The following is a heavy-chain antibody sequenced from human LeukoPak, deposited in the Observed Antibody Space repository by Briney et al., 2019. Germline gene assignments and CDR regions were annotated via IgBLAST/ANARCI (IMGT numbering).Heavy chain of an antibody. Sequence: ASVKVSCKASGYTFTGYYMHWVRQSPGQGLEWMGWINPDSGGTNYAQKFQGRVTMTRDTSISTAYMELRSLRSDDTAVYYCARVSSTTAPLDYWGQGTLVTVSS. CDR1: GYTFTGYY. CDR2: INPDSGGT. V-gene: IGHV1-2*02. J-gene: IGHJ4*02. CDR3: ARVSSTTAPLDY. D-gene: IGHD6-13*01.